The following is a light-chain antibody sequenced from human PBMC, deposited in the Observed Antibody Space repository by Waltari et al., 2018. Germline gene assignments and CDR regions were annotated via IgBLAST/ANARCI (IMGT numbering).Light chain of an antibody. CDR2: EVS. Sequence: QSVLTQPASVSGSPGQSITISCTGTTSNIGNYNFVSWYQQHPGKAPKVMIFEVSKRPSGVSYRFSGSKSGNTASLTISGLQADDEADYYCCSYGGNTPVLFGGGTRLTVL. CDR3: CSYGGNTPVL. J-gene: IGLJ2*01. V-gene: IGLV2-23*02. CDR1: TSNIGNYNF.